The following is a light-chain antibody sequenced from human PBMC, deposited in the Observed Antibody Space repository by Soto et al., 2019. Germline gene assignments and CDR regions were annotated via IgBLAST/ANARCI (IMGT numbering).Light chain of an antibody. J-gene: IGLJ2*01. CDR1: SSDLGDYNY. CDR3: SSYTSSSTPVV. CDR2: DVS. V-gene: IGLV2-14*01. Sequence: QSALTQPASVSESPGQSITISCTGTSSDLGDYNYVSWYQQHPGKAPKLMISDVSDRPSGVSTRFSGSKSGNTASLTISGLQAEDEADYYCSSYTSSSTPVVFGGGTKLTFL.